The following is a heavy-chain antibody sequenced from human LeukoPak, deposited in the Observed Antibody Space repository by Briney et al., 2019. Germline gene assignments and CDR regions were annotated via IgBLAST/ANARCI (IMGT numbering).Heavy chain of an antibody. CDR2: INHSGST. V-gene: IGHV4-34*01. CDR3: ARFELQTYYFDY. J-gene: IGHJ4*02. CDR1: GGSFSGYY. Sequence: SETLSLTCAVYGGSFSGYYWSWIRQPPGKGLEWIGEINHSGSTNYNPSLKSRVTISVDTSKNQFSLKLSSVTAADTAVYYCARFELQTYYFDYWGQGTLVTVSS. D-gene: IGHD1-26*01.